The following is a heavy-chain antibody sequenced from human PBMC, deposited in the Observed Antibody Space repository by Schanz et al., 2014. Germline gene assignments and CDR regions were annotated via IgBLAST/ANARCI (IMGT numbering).Heavy chain of an antibody. V-gene: IGHV4-31*03. Sequence: QVQLQESGPGVVKPSQTLSLTCTVSGGSINSDAFYWTWIRQHPGKGLEWVGYIYYSGGTNYNPSLKNRVTISVDTSKNQFFLKLSSVTAADTAVYYCTRETSASGLPYDYWGQGTLVTVSS. CDR3: TRETSASGLPYDY. D-gene: IGHD5-12*01. J-gene: IGHJ4*02. CDR2: IYYSGGT. CDR1: GGSINSDAFY.